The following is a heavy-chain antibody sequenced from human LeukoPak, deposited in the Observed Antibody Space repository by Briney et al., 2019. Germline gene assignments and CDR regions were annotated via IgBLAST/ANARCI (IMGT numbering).Heavy chain of an antibody. D-gene: IGHD6-13*01. CDR2: FYHRGNT. CDR3: ARRRGARAGPFDY. Sequence: SETLSLTCTVSGYSITSDYFWGWIRQPPGKGLEWIGSFYHRGNTYYNPSLKSRVTISVDTSKNQFSLKLSSVTAADTAVYYCARRRGARAGPFDYWGQGTLVTVSS. V-gene: IGHV4-38-2*02. J-gene: IGHJ4*02. CDR1: GYSITSDYF.